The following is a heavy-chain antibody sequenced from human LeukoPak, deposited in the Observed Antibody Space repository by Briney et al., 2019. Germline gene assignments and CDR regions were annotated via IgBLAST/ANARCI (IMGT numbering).Heavy chain of an antibody. J-gene: IGHJ6*03. CDR2: MYYSGST. V-gene: IGHV4-59*02. CDR3: ARDRAQSVAGYYYYYYMDV. Sequence: SETLSLTCTVSGGSVSSYYWSWIRQPPGKGLEWIGYMYYSGSTNYNPSLKSRVTISVDTSKNQFSLKLSSVTAADTAVYYCARDRAQSVAGYYYYYYMDVWGKGTTVTVSS. D-gene: IGHD6-19*01. CDR1: GGSVSSYY.